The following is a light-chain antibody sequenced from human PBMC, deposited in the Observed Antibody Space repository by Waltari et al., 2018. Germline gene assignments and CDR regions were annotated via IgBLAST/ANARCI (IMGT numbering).Light chain of an antibody. CDR1: QSISSY. CDR2: AAS. CDR3: QQSYSAPWT. J-gene: IGKJ1*01. Sequence: DIQMTQSPSSLSASVGDRVTITCRASQSISSYLNWYQQKPGKAPKLLTYAASSLQSGVPSRFSGSGSGTDFTLISSLQPEDFATYYCQQSYSAPWTFGQGTKVEIK. V-gene: IGKV1-39*01.